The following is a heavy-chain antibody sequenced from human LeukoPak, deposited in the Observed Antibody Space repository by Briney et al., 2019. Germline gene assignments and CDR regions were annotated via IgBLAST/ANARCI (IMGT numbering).Heavy chain of an antibody. J-gene: IGHJ6*03. CDR1: GYSISSGYY. Sequence: PSETLSLTCTVSGYSISSGYYWGWIRQPPGKGLEWIGSSHQSGATYYNPSLKGRVTISQETSKNQISLKLSSMTAADTAVYYCARAPGYCSGGSCYAYYMDVWGKGTTVTVSS. CDR3: ARAPGYCSGGSCYAYYMDV. CDR2: SHQSGAT. V-gene: IGHV4-38-2*02. D-gene: IGHD2-15*01.